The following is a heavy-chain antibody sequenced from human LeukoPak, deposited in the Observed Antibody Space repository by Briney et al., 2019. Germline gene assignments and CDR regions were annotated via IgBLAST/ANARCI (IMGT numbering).Heavy chain of an antibody. Sequence: PGGSLRPSCAVSGFTFSSYGMHWLRQAPGKGLEWVAAVSSDERNKYYADSVKGRFTISRDNSKNTLYLQMNSLRAEDTSVYYCAKSLSSGWYLDYWGQGTLVTVSS. J-gene: IGHJ4*02. CDR2: VSSDERNK. V-gene: IGHV3-30*18. CDR1: GFTFSSYG. CDR3: AKSLSSGWYLDY. D-gene: IGHD6-19*01.